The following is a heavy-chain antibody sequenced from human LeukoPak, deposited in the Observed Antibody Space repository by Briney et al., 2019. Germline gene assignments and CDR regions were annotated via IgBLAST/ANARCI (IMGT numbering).Heavy chain of an antibody. CDR3: ATSGNHWDVFDF. Sequence: GGSLRLSCAASGFNFINSWMSWIRQAPGKGLEWVGRIKSKAYGATTDYAAPEKDRFTISRDDYKGTLFLQIKSLKTEDTAVYYCATSGNHWDVFDFWGQGALVTVSS. V-gene: IGHV3-15*05. J-gene: IGHJ4*02. D-gene: IGHD1-14*01. CDR1: GFNFINSW. CDR2: IKSKAYGATT.